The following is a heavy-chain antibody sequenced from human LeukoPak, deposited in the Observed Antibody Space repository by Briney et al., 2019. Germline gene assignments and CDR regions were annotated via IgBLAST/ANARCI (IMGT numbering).Heavy chain of an antibody. J-gene: IGHJ5*02. CDR2: ISAYNGNT. Sequence: GSSVKVSCKASGGTFSSYAISWVRQAPGQGLEWMGWISAYNGNTNYAQKLQGRVTMTTDTSTSTAYMELRSLRSDDTAVYYCARVVITMIANWFDPWGQGTLVTVSS. D-gene: IGHD3-22*01. CDR3: ARVVITMIANWFDP. V-gene: IGHV1-18*01. CDR1: GGTFSSYA.